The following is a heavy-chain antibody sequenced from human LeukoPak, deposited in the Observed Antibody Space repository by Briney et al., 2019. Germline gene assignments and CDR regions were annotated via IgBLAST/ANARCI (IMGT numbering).Heavy chain of an antibody. CDR3: ARVADYGDYLDY. D-gene: IGHD4-17*01. CDR2: IKQDGREK. J-gene: IGHJ4*02. V-gene: IGHV3-7*03. CDR1: GFTFSRYW. Sequence: GGSLRLSCAASGFTFSRYWMSWVGQAPGKGREGVANIKQDGREKYYVDSGKGRFTISRDNAKNSLYLQMNSLRAEDTAVYYCARVADYGDYLDYWGQGTLVTVSS.